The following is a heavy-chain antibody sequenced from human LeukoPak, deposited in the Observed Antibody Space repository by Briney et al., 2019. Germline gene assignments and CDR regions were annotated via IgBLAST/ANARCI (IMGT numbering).Heavy chain of an antibody. J-gene: IGHJ5*02. Sequence: ASVKVSCKASGYTFTSYGISRVRQAPGQGLEWMGWISAYNGNTNYAQKFQGRVTMTTDTSTTTAYMELRSLRSDDTAVYYCARRLGYCSGGSCLKSWFDPWGQGTLVTVSS. D-gene: IGHD2-15*01. V-gene: IGHV1-18*01. CDR3: ARRLGYCSGGSCLKSWFDP. CDR2: ISAYNGNT. CDR1: GYTFTSYG.